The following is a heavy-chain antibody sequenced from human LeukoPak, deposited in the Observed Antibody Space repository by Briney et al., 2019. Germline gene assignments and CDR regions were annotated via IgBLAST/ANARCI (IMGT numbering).Heavy chain of an antibody. CDR1: GFTFSSYT. D-gene: IGHD3-22*01. J-gene: IGHJ4*02. Sequence: GGSLRLSCAASGFTFSSYTVPWVRQAPGKGPEWVAIISYDGTNKYYADSVKGRFTISRDNSNNTLYLQMNSLRTEDTAVYYCARDPYYRDSSGQIDYWGQGTLVTVSS. CDR2: ISYDGTNK. V-gene: IGHV3-30-3*01. CDR3: ARDPYYRDSSGQIDY.